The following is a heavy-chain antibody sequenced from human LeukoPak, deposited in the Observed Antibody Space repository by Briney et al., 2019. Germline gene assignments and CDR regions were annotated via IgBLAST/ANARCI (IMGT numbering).Heavy chain of an antibody. CDR1: GFTFSSFE. CDR3: TRLPTVTTMGY. D-gene: IGHD4-17*01. V-gene: IGHV3-48*03. CDR2: ISHSGSTI. Sequence: GGSLRLSCAASGFTFSSFEMNWVRQAPGKGLEWVSKISHSGSTIYYADSVKGRFTTSRDNAKNSLYLQKESPRAGDTAVYYCTRLPTVTTMGYWGQGTLVTVSS. J-gene: IGHJ4*02.